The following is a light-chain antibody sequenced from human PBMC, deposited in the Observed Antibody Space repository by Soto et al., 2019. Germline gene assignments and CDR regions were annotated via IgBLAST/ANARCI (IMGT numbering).Light chain of an antibody. CDR2: LGS. J-gene: IGKJ1*01. CDR1: QSLLHSNGNNY. Sequence: DIVMTQSPLSLPVTLGEPASISCMSSQSLLHSNGNNYLNWFLQKPGQSPQLLIYLGSTRASGVPDRFSGSGSGTAFTLKISSVEAEDLGIYYCMQTRQSPTFGQGTKVDI. CDR3: MQTRQSPT. V-gene: IGKV2-28*01.